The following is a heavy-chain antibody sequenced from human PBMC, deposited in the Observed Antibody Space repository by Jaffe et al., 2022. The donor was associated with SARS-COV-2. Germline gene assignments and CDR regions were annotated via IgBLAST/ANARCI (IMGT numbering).Heavy chain of an antibody. D-gene: IGHD2-15*01. Sequence: QLVQSGAELRKPGASVKVSCTASGSTFINNGIAWVRQPPGQGLEWMGWISGYNGETYYPRNFQGRVTMTTDTSTTTTYMELRGLRSDDTAVYYCATSNIFPYIDHWGQGTLVTVSS. CDR1: GSTFINNG. J-gene: IGHJ4*02. V-gene: IGHV1-18*01. CDR3: ATSNIFPYIDH. CDR2: ISGYNGET.